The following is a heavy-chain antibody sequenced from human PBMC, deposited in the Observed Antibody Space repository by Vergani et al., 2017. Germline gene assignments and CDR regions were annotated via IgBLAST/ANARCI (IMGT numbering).Heavy chain of an antibody. D-gene: IGHD3/OR15-3a*01. V-gene: IGHV4-38-2*01. CDR1: GYSISSGYY. Sequence: QVQLQESGPGLVKPSETLSLTCAVSGYSISSGYYWGWIRQPPGKGLEWIGSIYHSGGTYYNPSLMSRVTISVDTSKNQFSLKLSSVTAADTAVYYCARHGGLGADFDYWGQGTLVTVSS. CDR3: ARHGGLGADFDY. CDR2: IYHSGGT. J-gene: IGHJ4*02.